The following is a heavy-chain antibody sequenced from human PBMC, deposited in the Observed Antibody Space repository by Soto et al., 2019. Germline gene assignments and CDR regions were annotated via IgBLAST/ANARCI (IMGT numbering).Heavy chain of an antibody. CDR3: AKEQAHSQADTSSIFDY. Sequence: GGSLKLTCAAPGGPFSNYPMTWVRQAPGKGLEWVSSISASGGSTYYADSVKGRFTISRDNSKNTLYLQMNSLRAEDTAVYYCAKEQAHSQADTSSIFDYWGQGTLVTVSS. V-gene: IGHV3-23*01. J-gene: IGHJ4*02. CDR2: ISASGGST. CDR1: GGPFSNYP. D-gene: IGHD2-2*01.